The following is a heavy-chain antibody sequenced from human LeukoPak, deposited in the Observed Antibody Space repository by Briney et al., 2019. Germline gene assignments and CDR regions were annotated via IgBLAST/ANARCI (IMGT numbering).Heavy chain of an antibody. CDR2: ISSSSSYI. D-gene: IGHD3-16*02. CDR1: GFTVSNNY. Sequence: PGGSLRLSCAASGFTVSNNYMNWVRQAPGKGLEWVSSISSSSSYIYYADSVKGRFTISRDNAKNSLYLQMNSLRAEDTAVYYCARDRGGVIAPYYFDYRGQGTLVTVSS. J-gene: IGHJ4*02. V-gene: IGHV3-21*01. CDR3: ARDRGGVIAPYYFDY.